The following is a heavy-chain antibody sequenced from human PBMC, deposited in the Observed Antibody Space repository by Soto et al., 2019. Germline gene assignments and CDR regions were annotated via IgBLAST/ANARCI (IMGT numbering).Heavy chain of an antibody. Sequence: ASVKVSCKASGYTFTSYYMHWVRQAPGQGLEWMGIINPSGGSTSYAQKFQGRVTMTKDTSTSTVYMELSSLRSEDTAVYYCARDSPSTMGWLQAHGNWYFDLWGRGTLVTVSS. V-gene: IGHV1-46*01. J-gene: IGHJ2*01. CDR3: ARDSPSTMGWLQAHGNWYFDL. D-gene: IGHD5-12*01. CDR1: GYTFTSYY. CDR2: INPSGGST.